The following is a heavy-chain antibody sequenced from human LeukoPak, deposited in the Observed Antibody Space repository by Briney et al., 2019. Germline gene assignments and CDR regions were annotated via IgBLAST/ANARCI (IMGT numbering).Heavy chain of an antibody. V-gene: IGHV4-59*01. CDR1: GASISGYY. J-gene: IGHJ6*03. D-gene: IGHD3-22*01. CDR3: ARVAIPYDISPYYDGYMDV. Sequence: SETLSLTCAVSGASISGYYWSWIRQSPDKRLEWFGYIYYSGSTNYNPSLQRRVTISVDTSKNQFSLKLRSVTAADTAVYYCARVAIPYDISPYYDGYMDVWGKGTTVTVSS. CDR2: IYYSGST.